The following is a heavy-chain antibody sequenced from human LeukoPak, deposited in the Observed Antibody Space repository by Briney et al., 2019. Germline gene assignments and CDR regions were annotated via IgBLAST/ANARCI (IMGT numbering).Heavy chain of an antibody. CDR2: ISGSGGST. CDR1: GFTFSSYA. Sequence: TGGSLRLSCAASGFTFSSYAMSWVRQAPGKGLEWVSAISGSGGSTYNADSVKGRFTISRDNSKNTLSLQMNSLRAEDTAVYYCARELSGSYYDYWGQGTLVTVSS. D-gene: IGHD1-26*01. V-gene: IGHV3-23*01. J-gene: IGHJ4*02. CDR3: ARELSGSYYDY.